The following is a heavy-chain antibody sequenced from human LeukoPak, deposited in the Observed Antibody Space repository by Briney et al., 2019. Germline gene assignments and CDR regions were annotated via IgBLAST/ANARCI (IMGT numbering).Heavy chain of an antibody. V-gene: IGHV3-23*01. J-gene: IGHJ3*02. CDR1: GFTFSSYA. CDR3: AKSVVVTATYDAFDM. Sequence: PGGSLRLSCAASGFTFSSYAMSWVRQAPGKGLEWVSAISGSGGSTYYTDSVKGRFTISRDNSRDTLYLQMNSLRAEDTALYYCAKSVVVTATYDAFDMWGQGTMVTVSS. D-gene: IGHD2-21*02. CDR2: ISGSGGST.